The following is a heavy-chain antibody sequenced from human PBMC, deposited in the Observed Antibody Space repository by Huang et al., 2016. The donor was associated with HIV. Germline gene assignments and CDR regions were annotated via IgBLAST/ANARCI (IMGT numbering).Heavy chain of an antibody. D-gene: IGHD3-16*01. CDR1: DFAFSYSS. CDR2: ISFERWHV. V-gene: IGHV3-30*04. J-gene: IGHJ6*04. Sequence: MMLMESGGGVVQHGKSMRLSCKASDFAFSYSSMYWVRQAPRNGPVWGAVISFERWHVDYNDSVGGRSTVSRDKNKKLVFLDLANLKVDDTAMYYGAKGIIKKGLTFVDGYAPHTLYLYSGMDVWGKGTPVIVSS. CDR3: AKGIIKKGLTFVDGYAPHTLYLYSGMDV.